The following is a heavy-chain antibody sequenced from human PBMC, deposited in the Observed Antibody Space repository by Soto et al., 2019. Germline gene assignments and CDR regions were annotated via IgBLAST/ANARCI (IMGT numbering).Heavy chain of an antibody. V-gene: IGHV4-34*01. CDR3: ATRLPTDY. CDR1: GGSFSGYY. CDR2: INHSGST. Sequence: QVQLQQWGAGLLKPSETLSLTCAVYGGSFSGYYWSWIRQPPGKGLEWIGEINHSGSTNYNPSLKSRVTISVDTSKNQFSLKLSSVTAADTAVYYCATRLPTDYWDQGTLVTVSS. D-gene: IGHD6-25*01. J-gene: IGHJ4*02.